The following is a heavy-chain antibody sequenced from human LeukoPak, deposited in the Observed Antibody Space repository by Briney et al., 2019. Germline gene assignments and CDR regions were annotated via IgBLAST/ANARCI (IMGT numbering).Heavy chain of an antibody. CDR3: ARLNSASSLGWFDP. D-gene: IGHD1-26*01. V-gene: IGHV4-59*08. J-gene: IGHJ5*02. CDR1: GGSINTYY. CDR2: ISYSGST. Sequence: SETLSLTCSVSGGSINTYYWNWIRQPPGKGLEWIGYISYSGSTNYNPSLKSRVTISVDTSKNQFSLKLSSVAAADTGVYYCARLNSASSLGWFDPWGQGTLVTVSS.